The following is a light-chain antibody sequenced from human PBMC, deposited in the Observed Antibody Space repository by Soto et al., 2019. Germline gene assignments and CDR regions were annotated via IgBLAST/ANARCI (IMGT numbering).Light chain of an antibody. CDR2: DVS. CDR1: QSVGTC. V-gene: IGKV3-11*01. CDR3: QQCNKWPPIT. Sequence: EIVLTQSPATLSLSPGERDTLSCRASQSVGTCLAWYQQKPGQAPRLLIHDVSNRAPRITARFSGSGSGTDFTLTISSLEPDDFAVYYCQQCNKWPPITFGQGTRLEIK. J-gene: IGKJ5*01.